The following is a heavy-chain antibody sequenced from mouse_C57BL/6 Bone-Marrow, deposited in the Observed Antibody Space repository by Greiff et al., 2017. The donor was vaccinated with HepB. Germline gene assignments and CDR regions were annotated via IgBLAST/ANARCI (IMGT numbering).Heavy chain of an antibody. V-gene: IGHV1-69*01. CDR2: IDPSDSYT. CDR3: AREFPYYYGSSYDYAMDY. Sequence: QVQLQQPGAELVMPGASVKLSCKASGYTFTSYWMHWVKQRPGQGLEWIGEIDPSDSYTNYNQKFKGKSTLTVDKSSSTAYMQLSSLTSEDSALYYCAREFPYYYGSSYDYAMDYWGQGTSVTVSS. D-gene: IGHD1-1*01. J-gene: IGHJ4*01. CDR1: GYTFTSYW.